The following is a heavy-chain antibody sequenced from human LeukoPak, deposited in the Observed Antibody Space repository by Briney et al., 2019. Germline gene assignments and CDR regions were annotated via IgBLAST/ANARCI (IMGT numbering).Heavy chain of an antibody. D-gene: IGHD1-1*01. CDR3: ARINDYYFDY. CDR1: GGSISSYY. Sequence: SETLSLTCTVSGGSISSYYLSWIRQPPGKGLEWIGYIYYSGSTKYNPSLKSRVTISLDTSKNQFSLNLSSVTAADTAVYYCARINDYYFDYWGQGALVTVSS. J-gene: IGHJ4*02. CDR2: IYYSGST. V-gene: IGHV4-59*01.